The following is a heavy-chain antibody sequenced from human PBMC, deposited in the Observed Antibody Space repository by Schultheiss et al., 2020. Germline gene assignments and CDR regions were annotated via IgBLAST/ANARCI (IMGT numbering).Heavy chain of an antibody. V-gene: IGHV4-30-2*02. Sequence: SETLSLTCAVSGGSISSGGYSWSWIRQPPGKGLEWIGYIYHSGSTNYNPSLKSRVTISVDTSKNQFSLKLSSVTAADTALFYCARWASTFCGTDCYGADTFDIWGQGTMVTVSS. CDR1: GGSISSGGYS. D-gene: IGHD2-21*02. J-gene: IGHJ3*02. CDR3: ARWASTFCGTDCYGADTFDI. CDR2: IYHSGST.